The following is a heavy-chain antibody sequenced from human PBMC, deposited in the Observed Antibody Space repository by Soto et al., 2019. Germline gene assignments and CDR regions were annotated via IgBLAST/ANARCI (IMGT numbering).Heavy chain of an antibody. J-gene: IGHJ6*02. CDR3: ARDPYDFWSGSIYYYGMDV. CDR1: GGSISSYY. CDR2: IYYSGST. D-gene: IGHD3-3*01. V-gene: IGHV4-59*01. Sequence: SETLSLTCTVSGGSISSYYWSWIRQPPGKGLEWIGYIYYSGSTNYNPSLKSRVTISVDTSKNQFSLKLSSVTAADTAVFYCARDPYDFWSGSIYYYGMDVWGQGTTVTVSS.